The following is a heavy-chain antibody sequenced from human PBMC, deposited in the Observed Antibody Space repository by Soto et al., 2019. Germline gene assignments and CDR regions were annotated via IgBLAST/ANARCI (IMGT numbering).Heavy chain of an antibody. CDR3: ARDPEGIHHCDY. V-gene: IGHV3-48*04. J-gene: IGHJ4*02. Sequence: EVQLVESGGGLVQPGGSLRLSCAASGFSFSNYGMNWARQAPGKGLEWVAHVTSGGNTTSYSDSVKGRFTISRDDAKNSVYLRMTGVGVDVTAIYYCARDPEGIHHCDYWGQGTLVTVSS. CDR1: GFSFSNYG. CDR2: VTSGGNTT. D-gene: IGHD1-20*01.